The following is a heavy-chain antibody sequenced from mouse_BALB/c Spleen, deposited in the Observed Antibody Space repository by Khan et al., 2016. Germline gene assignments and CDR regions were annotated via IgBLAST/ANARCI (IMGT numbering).Heavy chain of an antibody. CDR1: CYSITSGYG. CDR2: ISYRAST. J-gene: IGHJ2*01. D-gene: IGHD1-2*01. Sequence: EVQLQESGPGLVKPSHSLSLTCTVTCYSITSGYGWNWIRQFPGNKLEWTGYISYRASTNYNPSLKSRLAITRKTSKNPYLLQLNSLTTEVVAKYYCDTTARIEFWGQETPVTVSS. V-gene: IGHV3-2*02. CDR3: DTTARIEF.